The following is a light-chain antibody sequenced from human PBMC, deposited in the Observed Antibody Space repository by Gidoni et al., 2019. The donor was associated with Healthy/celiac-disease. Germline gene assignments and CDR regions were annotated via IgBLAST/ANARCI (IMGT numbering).Light chain of an antibody. CDR1: QSISSW. CDR3: QQDNSYPFT. CDR2: KAS. V-gene: IGKV1-5*03. J-gene: IGKJ3*01. Sequence: DIQMTQSPSTLSASVGDRVTITCRASQSISSWLAWYQQKPGKAPKLLIYKASSLESGVPSRFSGSGSGTEFTLTISSLQPGDFATYYCQQDNSYPFTFGPGTKVDIK.